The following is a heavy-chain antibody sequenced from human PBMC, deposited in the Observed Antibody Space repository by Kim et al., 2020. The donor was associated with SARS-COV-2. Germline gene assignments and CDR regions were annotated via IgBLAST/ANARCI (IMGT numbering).Heavy chain of an antibody. D-gene: IGHD3-22*01. CDR2: IYQSGTT. V-gene: IGHV4-38-2*02. CDR3: TSKYHYDSSGYYYADW. CDR1: GHPITSGYF. J-gene: IGHJ4*02. Sequence: SETLSLICTVSGHPITSGYFWGWIRQSPGKGLEWLGSIYQSGTTYYNPSLKSRVTISIDTSKNQFSLRLNSVTAADTAVYYCTSKYHYDSSGYYYADWWGQGTLVTGSS.